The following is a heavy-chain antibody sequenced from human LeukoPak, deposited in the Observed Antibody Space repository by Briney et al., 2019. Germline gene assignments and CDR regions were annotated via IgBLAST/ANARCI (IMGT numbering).Heavy chain of an antibody. V-gene: IGHV1-69*04. Sequence: ASVKVSCKASGYTFTSYYMHWVRQAPGQGLEWMGRIIPILGIANYAQKFQGRVTITADKSTSTAYMELSSLRSEDTAVYYCARGRRSQYYYDSSGQHHAFDIWGQGTMVTVSS. D-gene: IGHD3-22*01. CDR2: IIPILGIA. J-gene: IGHJ3*02. CDR1: GYTFTSYY. CDR3: ARGRRSQYYYDSSGQHHAFDI.